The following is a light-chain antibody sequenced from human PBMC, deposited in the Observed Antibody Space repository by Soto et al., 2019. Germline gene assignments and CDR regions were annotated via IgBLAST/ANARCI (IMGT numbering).Light chain of an antibody. CDR1: QSVSSSY. Sequence: EIVLPQSPGTLSLSPGERATLSCRASQSVSSSYLAWYPQKPGQAPRLLIYGASSRATGIPDRFSGSGSGTDFTLTISRLEPEDFAVYYCQRYGSSPSITFGQGTRSEIK. V-gene: IGKV3-20*01. CDR3: QRYGSSPSIT. J-gene: IGKJ5*01. CDR2: GAS.